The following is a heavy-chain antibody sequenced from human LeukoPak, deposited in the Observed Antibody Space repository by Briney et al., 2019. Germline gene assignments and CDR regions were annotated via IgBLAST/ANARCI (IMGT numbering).Heavy chain of an antibody. CDR2: IYYSGST. D-gene: IGHD3-10*01. Sequence: PSETLSLTCTVSGGSISSYYWSWIRQPPGNGLEWIGYIYYSGSTNYNPSLKSRVTISVDTSKNQFSLKLSSVTAADTAVYYCARAGRRFGTITGGDYWGQGTLVTVSS. J-gene: IGHJ4*02. V-gene: IGHV4-59*01. CDR3: ARAGRRFGTITGGDY. CDR1: GGSISSYY.